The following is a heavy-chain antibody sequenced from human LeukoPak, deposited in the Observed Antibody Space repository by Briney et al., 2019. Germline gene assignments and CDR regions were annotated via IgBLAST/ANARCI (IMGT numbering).Heavy chain of an antibody. CDR3: ARGSLVYDILTGYSFDY. D-gene: IGHD3-9*01. J-gene: IGHJ4*02. CDR2: INHSGST. V-gene: IGHV4-34*01. Sequence: SETLSLTCAVYGGSFSGYYWSWIRQPPGKGLEWIGEINHSGSTNYNPSLKSRVTISVDTSKNQFSLKLSSVTAADTAVYYCARGSLVYDILTGYSFDYWGQGTLVTVSS. CDR1: GGSFSGYY.